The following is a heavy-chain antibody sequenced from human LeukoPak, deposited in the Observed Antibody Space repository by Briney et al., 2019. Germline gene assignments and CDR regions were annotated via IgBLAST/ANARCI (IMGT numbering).Heavy chain of an antibody. Sequence: SQTLSLTCTVSGGSISSGGYYWSWIRQHPGKGLEWIGYIYYSGSTNYNPSLKSRVTISVDTSKNQFSLKLSSVTAADTAVYYCARLLGGYSDWYFDLWGRGTLVTVSS. J-gene: IGHJ2*01. D-gene: IGHD3-22*01. CDR3: ARLLGGYSDWYFDL. CDR2: IYYSGST. V-gene: IGHV4-31*03. CDR1: GGSISSGGYY.